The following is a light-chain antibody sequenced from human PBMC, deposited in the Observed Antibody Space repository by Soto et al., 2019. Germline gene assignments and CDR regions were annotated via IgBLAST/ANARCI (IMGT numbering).Light chain of an antibody. CDR1: QGVGST. V-gene: IGKV3D-15*01. Sequence: EIVMTQSPATLSVSPGERVTLSCRASQGVGSTLNWYRQQPGQAPRLLIYDASNRATGIPARFSGSGSGTDFTLTISSLEPDDFATYYCQHYNSYSEAFGQGTKVDIK. CDR2: DAS. J-gene: IGKJ1*01. CDR3: QHYNSYSEA.